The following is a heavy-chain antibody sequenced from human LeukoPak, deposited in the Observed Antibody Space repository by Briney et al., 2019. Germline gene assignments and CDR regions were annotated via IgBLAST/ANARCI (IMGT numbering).Heavy chain of an antibody. J-gene: IGHJ4*02. D-gene: IGHD3-16*01. V-gene: IGHV4-34*01. Sequence: SETLSLTCAVYGGSFSGYYWSWIRQPPGKGLEWIGEINHSGSTNYNPSLKSRVTISVDTSKNQFSLKLSSVTAADTAVYYCASYVSRTMRDSWGQGTLVSVSS. CDR3: ASYVSRTMRDS. CDR1: GGSFSGYY. CDR2: INHSGST.